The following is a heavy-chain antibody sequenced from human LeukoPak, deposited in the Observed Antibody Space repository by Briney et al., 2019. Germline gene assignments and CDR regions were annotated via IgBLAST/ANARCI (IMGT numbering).Heavy chain of an antibody. CDR2: IDPSDSYT. CDR3: ARRLQRHFDY. CDR1: GYSFTTYW. D-gene: IGHD2-15*01. J-gene: IGHJ4*02. Sequence: NHGESLKISCKGSGYSFTTYWIGWVRQMPGKGLEWMGRIDPSDSYTNYSPSFQGHVTISVDKSISTAYLQWSSLKASDTAMYYCARRLQRHFDYWGQGTLVTVTS. V-gene: IGHV5-10-1*01.